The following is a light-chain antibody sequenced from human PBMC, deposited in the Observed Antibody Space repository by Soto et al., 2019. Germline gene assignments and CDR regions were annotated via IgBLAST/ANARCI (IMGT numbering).Light chain of an antibody. CDR2: STS. CDR3: HQYNKWPLT. V-gene: IGKV3-15*01. CDR1: HSVSSN. J-gene: IGKJ4*01. Sequence: EIVMTQSPATLSVSPVERATLSCRASHSVSSNLAWYQQKPGQAPRLLIYSTSTRATGIPARFSGSGSGTEFSLTISSLQSEDFAVYYCHQYNKWPLTFGGGTKVEIK.